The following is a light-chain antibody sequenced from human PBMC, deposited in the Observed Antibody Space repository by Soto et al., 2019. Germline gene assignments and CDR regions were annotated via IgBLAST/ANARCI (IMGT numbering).Light chain of an antibody. CDR1: QDISNY. CDR3: QQYDNLPPWT. V-gene: IGKV1-33*01. J-gene: IGKJ1*01. Sequence: DIQMTQSPSSLSASVGDRVTITCQASQDISNYLNWYQQKPGKAPKLLIYDASNLETGVPSRFSGSGSGTDFTFTISSLQPEDIATCDCQQYDNLPPWTFGQGTKVEIK. CDR2: DAS.